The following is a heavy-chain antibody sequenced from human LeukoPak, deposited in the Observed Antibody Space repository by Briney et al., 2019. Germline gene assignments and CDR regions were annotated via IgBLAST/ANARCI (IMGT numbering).Heavy chain of an antibody. J-gene: IGHJ2*01. CDR3: ARGGSGYNYYGYFDL. CDR2: IYYVGST. V-gene: IGHV4-59*02. D-gene: IGHD5-24*01. Sequence: SETLSLTCSVSGGSVSSSYWTWMRQPPGKGLEWIGYIYYVGSTYYNPSLKSRVTISVDTSKNQFSLKLSSVTAADTAVYYCARGGSGYNYYGYFDLWGRGTLVTVSS. CDR1: GGSVSSSY.